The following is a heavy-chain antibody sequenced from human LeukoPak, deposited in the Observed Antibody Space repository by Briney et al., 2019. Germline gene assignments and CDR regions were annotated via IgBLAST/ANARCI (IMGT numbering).Heavy chain of an antibody. V-gene: IGHV5-51*01. D-gene: IGHD5-18*01. CDR2: IYPGDSDT. Sequence: GESLKISCKGSGYSFTSYWIGWVRQMPGKGLEWMGIIYPGDSDTRYSPSFQGQVTISADKSISTAYLQWSSLKASDTAMYYCARRVGYSYGFDTQYYFDYWGQGTLVTVSS. CDR3: ARRVGYSYGFDTQYYFDY. CDR1: GYSFTSYW. J-gene: IGHJ4*02.